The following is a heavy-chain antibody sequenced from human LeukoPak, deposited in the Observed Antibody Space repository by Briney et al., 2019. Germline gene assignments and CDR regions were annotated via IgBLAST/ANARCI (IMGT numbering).Heavy chain of an antibody. J-gene: IGHJ4*02. V-gene: IGHV1-2*02. CDR3: ARVGRASDSSSWYLRI. CDR1: GYTFTSYY. CDR2: INPNSGGT. Sequence: ASVKVSCKASGYTFTSYYMHWVRQAPGQGLEWMGWINPNSGGTNYAQKFQGRVTMTRDTSISTAYMELSRLRSDDTAVYYCARVGRASDSSSWYLRIWGQGTLVTVSS. D-gene: IGHD6-13*01.